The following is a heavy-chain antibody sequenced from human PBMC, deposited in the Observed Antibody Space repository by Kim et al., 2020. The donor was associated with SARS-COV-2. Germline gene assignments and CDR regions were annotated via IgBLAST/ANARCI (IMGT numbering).Heavy chain of an antibody. Sequence: GESLKISCKGSGDSFTNYWIGWVRQMPGKGLEWMGIIYPGDSTTRYSPSFQGQVTISADKSISTAFLQWSSLKASDTAMYYCARLAPTVAGNFEYWGQGTLVAVSS. CDR3: ARLAPTVAGNFEY. V-gene: IGHV5-51*01. D-gene: IGHD6-19*01. CDR2: IYPGDSTT. CDR1: GDSFTNYW. J-gene: IGHJ4*02.